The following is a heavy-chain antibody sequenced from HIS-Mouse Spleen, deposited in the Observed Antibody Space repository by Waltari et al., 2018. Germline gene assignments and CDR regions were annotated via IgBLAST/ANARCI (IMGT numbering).Heavy chain of an antibody. V-gene: IGHV3-7*01. CDR2: IRQDGSEK. J-gene: IGHJ4*02. CDR3: ARDSLGILDY. Sequence: EVQLVESGGGLVQPGGSLRLSCAASGFAFSSYWMGWVRQAPGKGLEWVANIRQDGSEKYYVDSVKGRFTISRDNAKNSLYLQMNSLRAEDTAVYYCARDSLGILDYWGQGTLVTVSS. D-gene: IGHD7-27*01. CDR1: GFAFSSYW.